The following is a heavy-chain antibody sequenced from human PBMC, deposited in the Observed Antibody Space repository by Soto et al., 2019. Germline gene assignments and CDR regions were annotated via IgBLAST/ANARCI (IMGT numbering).Heavy chain of an antibody. D-gene: IGHD2-15*01. V-gene: IGHV4-34*01. Sequence: PSETLSLTCAIYGGSFSGFYWSWIRQPPGKGLEWIGEINDSGTTNYDPSLKSRVTISADTSKTHFSLRLTSVTAADTAVYYCARERVRVVAATLMHYYGMDVWGQGTTVTVSS. CDR2: INDSGTT. CDR3: ARERVRVVAATLMHYYGMDV. J-gene: IGHJ6*02. CDR1: GGSFSGFY.